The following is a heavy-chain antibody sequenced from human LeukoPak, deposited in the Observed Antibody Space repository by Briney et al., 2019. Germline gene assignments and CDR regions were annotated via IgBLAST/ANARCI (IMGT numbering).Heavy chain of an antibody. CDR1: GYTFTGYS. CDR3: ARSRTHLVYSQYYGMDD. Sequence: ASVPVSCKASGYTFTGYSIHWVRQAPGQGLEWMAWINPNSGGTNSAQKFQGRVILTRDTSLSTAYMELSRLRSDDTAMYYCARSRTHLVYSQYYGMDDWGQGTTVTVSS. CDR2: INPNSGGT. J-gene: IGHJ6*01. V-gene: IGHV1-2*02. D-gene: IGHD6-6*01.